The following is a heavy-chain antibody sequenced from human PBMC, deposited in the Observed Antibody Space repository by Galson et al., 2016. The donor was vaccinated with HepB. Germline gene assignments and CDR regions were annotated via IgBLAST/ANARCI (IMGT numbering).Heavy chain of an antibody. D-gene: IGHD6-13*01. J-gene: IGHJ3*02. Sequence: SLRLSCAASGFTFDIAWMTWVRQAPGKGLEWIGEIFHSGSTNYNPSLKSRVTMSVDKSRNHVSLRLISVTAADTAMYYCASYLVQSWAGSDAFDTWGLGTMVTVPS. V-gene: IGHV4-4*02. CDR3: ASYLVQSWAGSDAFDT. CDR2: IFHSGST. CDR1: GFTFDIAW.